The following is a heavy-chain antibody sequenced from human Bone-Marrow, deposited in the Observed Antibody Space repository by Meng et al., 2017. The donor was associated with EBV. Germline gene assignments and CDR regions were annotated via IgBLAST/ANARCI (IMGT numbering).Heavy chain of an antibody. D-gene: IGHD4-17*01. CDR2: INPSIGGT. V-gene: IGHV1-46*01. CDR1: GYIYTTFY. J-gene: IGHJ4*02. CDR3: ARDRDGDYGDFPY. Sequence: QLQLGTSGVEVKKPGASVKFSCKATGYIYTTFYINWVRQAHGQGLEWMGIINPSIGGTFYAQKFQGKVTMTTDTSTRTVYMELNSLRSEDSAVYHCARDRDGDYGDFPYWGQGTLVTVSS.